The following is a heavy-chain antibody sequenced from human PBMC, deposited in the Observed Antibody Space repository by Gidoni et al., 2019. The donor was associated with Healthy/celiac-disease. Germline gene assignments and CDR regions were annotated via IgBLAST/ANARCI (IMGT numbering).Heavy chain of an antibody. J-gene: IGHJ4*02. CDR1: GYTFTGYY. V-gene: IGHV1-2*06. D-gene: IGHD2-21*02. CDR2: IKPNSGGK. CDR3: ARDWVTGGHY. Sequence: QVQLVQSGAELKKPGASVKVSCKASGYTFTGYYLPWVRQAPGQGLEWMGRIKPNSGGKNYAQKFQGRVTMTRDTSISTAYMERSRLRSDETAVYYCARDWVTGGHYWGQGTLVTVSS.